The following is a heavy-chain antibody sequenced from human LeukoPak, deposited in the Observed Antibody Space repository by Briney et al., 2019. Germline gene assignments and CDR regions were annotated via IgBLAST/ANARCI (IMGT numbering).Heavy chain of an antibody. V-gene: IGHV4-4*02. CDR1: GGSISSSNW. J-gene: IGHJ6*02. CDR3: AREGSSSSVNYYYYGMDV. D-gene: IGHD6-13*01. Sequence: SETLSLTCAVSGGSISSSNWWSWVRQPPGKGLEWIGEIYHSGSTNYNPSLKSRVTISVDKSKNQFSLKLSSVTAADTAVYYCAREGSSSSVNYYYYGMDVWGQGTTVTVSS. CDR2: IYHSGST.